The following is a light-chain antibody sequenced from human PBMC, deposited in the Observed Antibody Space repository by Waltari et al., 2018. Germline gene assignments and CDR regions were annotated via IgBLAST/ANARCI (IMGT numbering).Light chain of an antibody. V-gene: IGKV2-28*01. CDR2: LGS. Sequence: DIVVTQSPLSLPVTPGEPASISFRSIQSLLHRHGNNYLDLYLQKPGQSPQLLIYLGSNRASGVPDRFSGSGSGTDFTLRISRVEAEDVGVYYCMQSLQSLWTFGPGTKVEIK. CDR3: MQSLQSLWT. CDR1: QSLLHRHGNNY. J-gene: IGKJ1*01.